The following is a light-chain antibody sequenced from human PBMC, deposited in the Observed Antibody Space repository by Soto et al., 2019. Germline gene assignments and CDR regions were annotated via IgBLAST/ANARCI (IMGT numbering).Light chain of an antibody. CDR3: CADTGRDFYI. CDR1: SSDVGVHNF. Sequence: QSALTQPPSAPGSLGQSVTISCTGTSSDVGVHNFVSWYQQSPGKAPKLLIYEVTKRPAGVPDRFSGSKSGNTASLTVSGLQAEDEADYYCCADTGRDFYILGGGTKVTVL. CDR2: EVT. V-gene: IGLV2-8*01. J-gene: IGLJ2*01.